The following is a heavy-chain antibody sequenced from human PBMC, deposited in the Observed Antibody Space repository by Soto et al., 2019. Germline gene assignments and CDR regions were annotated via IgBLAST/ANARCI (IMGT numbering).Heavy chain of an antibody. V-gene: IGHV4-39*01. Sequence: QLQLQESGPGLVKPSETLSLTCTVSGGSIGSTNYYWGWVRQPPGKGLEWIGSIYYSGSTSYNPSLKSRVTIPLDTSKNQFSLKLSSVTATETAVFYCARHSGSYYGTGWGQGILVTVSA. J-gene: IGHJ4*02. D-gene: IGHD1-26*01. CDR2: IYYSGST. CDR3: ARHSGSYYGTG. CDR1: GGSIGSTNYY.